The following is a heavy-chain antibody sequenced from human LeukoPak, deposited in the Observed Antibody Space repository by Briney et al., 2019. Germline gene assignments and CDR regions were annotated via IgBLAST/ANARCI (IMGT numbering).Heavy chain of an antibody. V-gene: IGHV4-4*07. D-gene: IGHD2-8*01. CDR1: GVSISSYY. J-gene: IGHJ4*02. CDR2: IYTSGNT. CDR3: AREPYCTNGVCSAY. Sequence: KPSETLSLTCTVSGVSISSYYWSWIRQPAGKGLEWIGRIYTSGNTNYNPSLKSRVTMSVDTSKNQFSLKLSSGTAADTAVYYCAREPYCTNGVCSAYWGQGTLVTVSS.